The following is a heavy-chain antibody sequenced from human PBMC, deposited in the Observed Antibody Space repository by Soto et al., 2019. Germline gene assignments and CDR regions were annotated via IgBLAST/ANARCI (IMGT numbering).Heavy chain of an antibody. D-gene: IGHD3-22*01. CDR1: GYSFTSYW. CDR2: IDPSDSYT. J-gene: IGHJ3*02. Sequence: GESLKISCKGSGYSFTSYWIGWVRQMPGKGLEWMGRIDPSDSYTNYSPSFQGHVTISADKSISTAYLQWSSLKASDTAMYYCARYGGNYYDSSGYVGAFDIWGQGTMVTVSS. V-gene: IGHV5-10-1*01. CDR3: ARYGGNYYDSSGYVGAFDI.